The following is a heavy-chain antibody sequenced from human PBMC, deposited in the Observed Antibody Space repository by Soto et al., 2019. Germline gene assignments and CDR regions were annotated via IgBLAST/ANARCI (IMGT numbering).Heavy chain of an antibody. J-gene: IGHJ6*02. CDR3: ARTDTDFYGLDV. CDR2: ISAAGDP. Sequence: EVQLVESGGGLVQPGGSLRLSCEASGFTFRNYDMHWVRQGTGKGLEWVSGISAAGDPDYADSVAGRFTISRENAQNSFFLPMNSLIVGDTAVYYCARTDTDFYGLDVWGQGTTVIVSS. CDR1: GFTFRNYD. V-gene: IGHV3-13*05.